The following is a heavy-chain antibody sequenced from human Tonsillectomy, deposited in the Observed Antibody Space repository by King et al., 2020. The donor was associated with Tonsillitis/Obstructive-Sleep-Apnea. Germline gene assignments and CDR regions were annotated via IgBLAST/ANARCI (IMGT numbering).Heavy chain of an antibody. CDR3: TADAERYDFWCGYYTGVDY. CDR1: GFTFSNAW. D-gene: IGHD3-3*01. V-gene: IGHV3-15*01. J-gene: IGHJ4*02. CDR2: IKSKTDGGTT. Sequence: VQLVESGGGLVKPGGSLRLSCAASGFTFSNAWMSWVRQAPGKGLEWVGRIKSKTDGGTTDYAAPVKGRFTISRDDSKNTVYLQMNSLKTKDTAGYYCTADAERYDFWCGYYTGVDYWGQGTLVTVSS.